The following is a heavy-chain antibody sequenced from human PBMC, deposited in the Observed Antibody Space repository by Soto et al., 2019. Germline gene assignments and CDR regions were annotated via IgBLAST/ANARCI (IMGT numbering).Heavy chain of an antibody. CDR3: ARSYDFWSGYPGY. J-gene: IGHJ4*02. CDR1: GGSISSSSYY. V-gene: IGHV4-39*01. CDR2: IYYSGST. D-gene: IGHD3-3*01. Sequence: KPSETLSLTCTVSGGSISSSSYYWGWIRQPPGKGLEWIGSIYYSGSTYYSPSLKSRVTISVDTSKNQFSLKLSSVTAADTAVYYCARSYDFWSGYPGYWGQGTLVTVSS.